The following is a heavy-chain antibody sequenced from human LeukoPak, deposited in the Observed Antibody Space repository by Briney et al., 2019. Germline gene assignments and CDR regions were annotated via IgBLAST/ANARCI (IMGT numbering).Heavy chain of an antibody. Sequence: GGSLRLSCAASGFTFSSAWMNWVRQAPGKGLECVGRIKSKTDGGATDYAAPVKGRFTISRDDSKNTLYLQINGLKTEDTAMYYCTTDSRHSACFSGYWGQGTLVTVSS. D-gene: IGHD2/OR15-2a*01. CDR2: IKSKTDGGAT. CDR3: TTDSRHSACFSGY. CDR1: GFTFSSAW. J-gene: IGHJ4*02. V-gene: IGHV3-15*01.